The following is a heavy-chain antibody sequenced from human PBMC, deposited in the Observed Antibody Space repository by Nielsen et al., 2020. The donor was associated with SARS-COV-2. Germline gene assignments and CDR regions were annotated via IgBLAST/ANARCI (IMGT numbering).Heavy chain of an antibody. J-gene: IGHJ4*02. CDR1: GGPMNNVY. D-gene: IGHD4-23*01. CDR3: SRSAINGGNSEFDY. V-gene: IGHV4-59*01. CDR2: IHTSWGT. Sequence: SETLSLTCTVSGGPMNNVYWTWIRQSPQKGLEWIGYIHTSWGTSYNPSLRSQISISLDTSKNQFSLKLYSVTAADTAVYYCSRSAINGGNSEFDYWGQGILVTVSS.